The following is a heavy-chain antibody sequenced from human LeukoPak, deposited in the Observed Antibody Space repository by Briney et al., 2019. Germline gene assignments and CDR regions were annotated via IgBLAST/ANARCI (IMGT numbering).Heavy chain of an antibody. Sequence: GGSLRLSCAASGFTFSGSAMHWVRQASGKGLEWVARIRSKANSYATAYAASVKGRFTISRDDSKNTAYLQMNSLKTEDTAVYYCTRRAPYCSSTSCYAKAFDYWGQGTLVTVSS. CDR3: TRRAPYCSSTSCYAKAFDY. J-gene: IGHJ4*02. CDR1: GFTFSGSA. CDR2: IRSKANSYAT. V-gene: IGHV3-73*01. D-gene: IGHD2-2*01.